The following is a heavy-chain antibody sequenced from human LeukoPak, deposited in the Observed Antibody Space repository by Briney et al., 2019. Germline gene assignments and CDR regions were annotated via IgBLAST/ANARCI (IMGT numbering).Heavy chain of an antibody. CDR2: INPSGGST. J-gene: IGHJ4*02. Sequence: GASVKVSRKASGYTFTSYYMHWVRQAPGQGLEWMGIINPSGGSTSYAQKFQGRVTMTRDTSTSTVYMELSSLRSEDTAVYYCARHRFGEFDFDYWGQGTLVAVSS. CDR3: ARHRFGEFDFDY. D-gene: IGHD3-10*01. V-gene: IGHV1-46*01. CDR1: GYTFTSYY.